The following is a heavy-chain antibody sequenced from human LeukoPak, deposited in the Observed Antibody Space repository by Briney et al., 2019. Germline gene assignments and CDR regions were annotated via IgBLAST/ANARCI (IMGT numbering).Heavy chain of an antibody. Sequence: SVKVSCKASGGTFSSYAISWVRQAPGQGLEWMGGIIPIFGTANYAQKLQGRVTMTTDTSTSTAYMELRSLRSDDTAVYYCARDLGGIAARPGSWALFDIWGQGTMVTVSS. CDR1: GGTFSSYA. D-gene: IGHD6-6*01. CDR2: IIPIFGTA. J-gene: IGHJ3*02. CDR3: ARDLGGIAARPGSWALFDI. V-gene: IGHV1-69*05.